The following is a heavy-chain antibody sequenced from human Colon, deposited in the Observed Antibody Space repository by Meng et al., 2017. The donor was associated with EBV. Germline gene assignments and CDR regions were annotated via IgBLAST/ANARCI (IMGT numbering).Heavy chain of an antibody. CDR3: ARGLIWGSYRPIDY. CDR1: GFTFRRYG. D-gene: IGHD3-16*02. V-gene: IGHV3-33*01. CDR2: IWYDGSNK. Sequence: VRLVESGGGVVRPGRSLRLSFAASGFTFRRYGMHWVRQAPGKGLEWVAVIWYDGSNKYYADSVKGRFTISRDNSKNTLYLQMNSLRAEDTAVYYCARGLIWGSYRPIDYWGQGTLVTVSS. J-gene: IGHJ4*02.